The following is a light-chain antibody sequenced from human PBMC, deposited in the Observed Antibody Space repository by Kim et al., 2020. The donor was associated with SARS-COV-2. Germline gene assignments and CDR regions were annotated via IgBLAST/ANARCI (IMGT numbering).Light chain of an antibody. Sequence: ELTQPLSVSVALGQTARITCGGNNIVTKNVHWYQQKPGQAPVLVMYRDTNRPSGIPERFSGSNSGNTATLTISRAQAGDEADYYCQVWDSSTWVFGGW. CDR3: QVWDSSTWV. V-gene: IGLV3-9*01. CDR1: NIVTKN. J-gene: IGLJ3*02. CDR2: RDT.